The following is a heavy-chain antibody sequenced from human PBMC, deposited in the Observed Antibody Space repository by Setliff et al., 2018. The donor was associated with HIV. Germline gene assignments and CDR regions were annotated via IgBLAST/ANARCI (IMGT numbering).Heavy chain of an antibody. CDR3: ARLTTTYYYDSSAYYHPV. CDR2: IYTSGST. J-gene: IGHJ4*02. Sequence: PSETLSLTCTVSGGSISSGSYYWSWIRQPAGKGLEWIGHIYTSGSTNYNPSLKSRVTISVDTSKIQFSLKLSSVTAADTAVFYCARLTTTYYYDSSAYYHPVWGQGTLVTVSS. CDR1: GGSISSGSYY. V-gene: IGHV4-61*09. D-gene: IGHD3-22*01.